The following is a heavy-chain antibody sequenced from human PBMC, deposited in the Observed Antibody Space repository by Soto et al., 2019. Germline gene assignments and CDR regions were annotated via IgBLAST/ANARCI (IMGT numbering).Heavy chain of an antibody. V-gene: IGHV3-33*01. Sequence: QVQLVESGGGVVQPGRSLRLSCAASEFTFSNYGMHWVRQAPGKGLEWVAVILNDGSNRYHADSVKDRFTISRDNSKNTLYLQMNSLRAEDTAVYYCGRDDEDSGNGMDVWGQGTTVTVS. CDR2: ILNDGSNR. D-gene: IGHD3-10*01. CDR1: EFTFSNYG. CDR3: GRDDEDSGNGMDV. J-gene: IGHJ6*02.